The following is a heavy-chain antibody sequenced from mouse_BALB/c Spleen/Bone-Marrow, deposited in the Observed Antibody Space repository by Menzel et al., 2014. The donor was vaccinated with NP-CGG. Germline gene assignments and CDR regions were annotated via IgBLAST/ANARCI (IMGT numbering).Heavy chain of an antibody. D-gene: IGHD2-1*01. CDR1: GFNIKDYY. J-gene: IGHJ4*01. CDR2: IDPENGDT. Sequence: EVQLQQSGAELVRSGASVKLSCTASGFNIKDYYIHWVKQRPEQGLEWIGWIDPENGDTEYAPKFQGKATMTADTSSNTAYLQLSSLTSVDTAVYYCSDGNFYAVDYWGQGTSVTGSS. V-gene: IGHV14-4*02. CDR3: SDGNFYAVDY.